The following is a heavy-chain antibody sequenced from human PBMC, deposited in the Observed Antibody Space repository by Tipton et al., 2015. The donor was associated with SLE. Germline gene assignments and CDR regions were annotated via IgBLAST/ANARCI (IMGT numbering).Heavy chain of an antibody. D-gene: IGHD6-19*01. J-gene: IGHJ4*02. CDR2: IYTSGST. Sequence: TLSLTCTVSGGSISSGSYYWSWIRQPAGKGLEGIGHIYTSGSTNYNPSLKSQVTISVDTSKNQFSLKLSSVTAADMAEYYCAGTSSSGWYVIDYWGQGTLVTVSS. CDR1: GGSISSGSYY. CDR3: AGTSSSGWYVIDY. V-gene: IGHV4-61*09.